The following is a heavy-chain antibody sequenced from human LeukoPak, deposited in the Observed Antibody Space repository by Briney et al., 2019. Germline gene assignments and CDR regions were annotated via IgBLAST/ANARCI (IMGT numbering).Heavy chain of an antibody. V-gene: IGHV3-74*01. J-gene: IGHJ4*02. CDR3: AKDHYWSIDY. CDR1: GFDFSSNW. Sequence: GGSLRLSCAASGFDFSSNWMHWVRHAPGQGLVWVSRIKGDGISTNYADSVKGRFTISRDIAMNTLYLQMNSLRAEDTGVYYCAKDHYWSIDYWGRGTLVTVSS. CDR2: IKGDGIST. D-gene: IGHD3-3*01.